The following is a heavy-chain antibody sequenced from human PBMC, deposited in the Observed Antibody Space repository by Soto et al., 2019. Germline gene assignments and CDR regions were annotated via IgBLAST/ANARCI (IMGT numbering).Heavy chain of an antibody. V-gene: IGHV3-23*01. D-gene: IGHD2-2*02. CDR3: AKRMGIVVGPAAIRGGWFDP. Sequence: EVQLLESGGGLVQPGGSLRLSCAASGFTFSSYAMSWVRQAPGKGLEWVSAISGSGGSTYYADSVKGRFTISRDNSKNTLYLKMNSVRAEDTAVYYCAKRMGIVVGPAAIRGGWFDPWGQGTLVTVSS. J-gene: IGHJ5*02. CDR2: ISGSGGST. CDR1: GFTFSSYA.